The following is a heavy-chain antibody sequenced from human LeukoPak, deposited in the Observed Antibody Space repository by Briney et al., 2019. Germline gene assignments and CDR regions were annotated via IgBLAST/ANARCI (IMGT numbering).Heavy chain of an antibody. Sequence: PGGSLRLSYAASGFTFSSYAMHWVRQAPGKGLEWVAVISYDGSNKYYADSVKGRFTISRDNSKNTLYLQMNSLRAEDTAVYYCARDVAKQWLVISLDYWGQGTLVTVSS. CDR2: ISYDGSNK. D-gene: IGHD6-19*01. V-gene: IGHV3-30*04. CDR1: GFTFSSYA. J-gene: IGHJ4*02. CDR3: ARDVAKQWLVISLDY.